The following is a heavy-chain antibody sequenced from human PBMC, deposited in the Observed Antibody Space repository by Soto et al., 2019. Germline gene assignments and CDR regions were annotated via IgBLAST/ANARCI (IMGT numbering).Heavy chain of an antibody. Sequence: ASVKVSCKASGYTFTSYAMHWVRQAPGQRLEWMGWINAGNGNTKYSQKFQGRVTITRDTSASTAYMELSSLRSEDTAVYYCAREIPNYDFWSGPSTYNWFDPWGQGTLVTVSS. V-gene: IGHV1-3*01. CDR3: AREIPNYDFWSGPSTYNWFDP. J-gene: IGHJ5*02. D-gene: IGHD3-3*01. CDR1: GYTFTSYA. CDR2: INAGNGNT.